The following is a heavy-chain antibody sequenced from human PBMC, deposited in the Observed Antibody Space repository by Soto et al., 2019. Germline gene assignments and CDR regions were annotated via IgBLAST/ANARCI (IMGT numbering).Heavy chain of an antibody. D-gene: IGHD4-17*01. CDR1: GGSISSYY. Sequence: QVQLQESGPGLVKPSETLSLTCTVSGGSISSYYWSWIRQPPGKGLEWIGYIYYSGRTNYNPSLKSRVTISVDTSKTHFSLKLSSVSAADTAVYYCARGSYGDYYWGQGTLVTVSS. CDR3: ARGSYGDYY. J-gene: IGHJ4*02. CDR2: IYYSGRT. V-gene: IGHV4-59*01.